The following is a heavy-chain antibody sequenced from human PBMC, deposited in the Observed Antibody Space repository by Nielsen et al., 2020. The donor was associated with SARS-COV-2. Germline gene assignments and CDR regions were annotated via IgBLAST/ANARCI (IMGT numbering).Heavy chain of an antibody. V-gene: IGHV3-9*01. D-gene: IGHD6-13*01. J-gene: IGHJ4*02. CDR1: GFTFDDYA. CDR2: ISWNSGSI. CDR3: AKVEAAGNLDY. Sequence: SLKISCAASGFTFDDYAMHWVRQAPGKGLEWVSGISWNSGSIGYADSVKGRFTISRDNAKNSLYPQMNSLRAEDTALYYCAKVEAAGNLDYWGQGTLVTVSS.